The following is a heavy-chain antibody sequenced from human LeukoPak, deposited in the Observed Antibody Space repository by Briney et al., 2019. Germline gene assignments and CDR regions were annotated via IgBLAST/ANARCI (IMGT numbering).Heavy chain of an antibody. CDR2: FYHSGST. V-gene: IGHV4-38-2*02. D-gene: IGHD4-17*01. CDR1: GYSISSGYF. J-gene: IGHJ6*03. Sequence: SETLSLTCTVSGYSISSGYFWGWIRQPPGKGLEWIGSFYHSGSTYYNPSLKSRVTISVDTSKNQFSLKLSSVTAADTAVYYCARKYGDYARYYYYMDVWGKGTTVTVSS. CDR3: ARKYGDYARYYYYMDV.